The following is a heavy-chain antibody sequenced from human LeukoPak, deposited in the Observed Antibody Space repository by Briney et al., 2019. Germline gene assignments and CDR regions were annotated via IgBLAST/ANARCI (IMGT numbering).Heavy chain of an antibody. D-gene: IGHD3-22*01. V-gene: IGHV4-59*01. CDR2: IHYSGTT. J-gene: IGHJ4*02. Sequence: SETLSLTCTVSGGSISPYYWTWIRQPPEKGLEWIGYIHYSGTTSYNPSLKSRVTISVDTSKNQYSLKLTSVTPADTAVYYCVRGVSSGLWGQGTLVNVSS. CDR3: VRGVSSGL. CDR1: GGSISPYY.